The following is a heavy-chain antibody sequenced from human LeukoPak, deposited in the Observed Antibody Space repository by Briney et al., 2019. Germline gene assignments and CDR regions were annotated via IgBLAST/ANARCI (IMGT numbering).Heavy chain of an antibody. J-gene: IGHJ4*02. CDR3: ARDRWELPCYFDY. Sequence: ASVTVSCKTSGYIFSDYYIHWVRQAPGQGLEGMGILNSSGGGTTYAQKLQGRITMTRDASTSTVYMELRSLRSEDTAVYYCARDRWELPCYFDYWGQGTLVTVSS. D-gene: IGHD1-26*01. CDR2: LNSSGGGT. V-gene: IGHV1-46*01. CDR1: GYIFSDYY.